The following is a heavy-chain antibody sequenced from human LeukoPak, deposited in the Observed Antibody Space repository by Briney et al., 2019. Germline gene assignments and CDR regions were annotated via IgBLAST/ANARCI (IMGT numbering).Heavy chain of an antibody. CDR1: GFTFSRYG. V-gene: IGHV3-33*06. D-gene: IGHD3-10*01. CDR3: AKDPMVRGLTYNF. Sequence: PGGSLRLSCAASGFTFSRYGMHWVRQAPGKGLEWVAVIWYDGRNEYYADSVKGRFTISRDNSKNTLYLQMNSLRAEDTALYYCAKDPMVRGLTYNFWGQGTLVTVSS. J-gene: IGHJ4*02. CDR2: IWYDGRNE.